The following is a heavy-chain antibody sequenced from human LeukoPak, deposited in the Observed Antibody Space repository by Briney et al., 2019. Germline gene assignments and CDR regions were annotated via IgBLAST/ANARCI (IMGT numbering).Heavy chain of an antibody. Sequence: SETLSLTCTVSGGSISSGDYYWSWLRQHPGKGLEWIGYIYYSGSTYYNPSLKSRVTISVDTSKNQFSLKLSSVTAADTAVYYCARHTGYYYHFDYWGQGTLVTVSS. CDR3: ARHTGYYYHFDY. J-gene: IGHJ4*02. CDR2: IYYSGST. V-gene: IGHV4-30-4*08. D-gene: IGHD3-22*01. CDR1: GGSISSGDYY.